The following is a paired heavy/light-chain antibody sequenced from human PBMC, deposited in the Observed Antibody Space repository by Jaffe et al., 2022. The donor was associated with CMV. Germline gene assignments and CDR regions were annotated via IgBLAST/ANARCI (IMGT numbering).Heavy chain of an antibody. CDR1: GFTFSDYY. CDR3: ARVGDIVVVPAALNWFDP. D-gene: IGHD2-2*01. V-gene: IGHV3-11*06. J-gene: IGHJ5*02. CDR2: ISSSSSYT. Sequence: QVQLVESGGGLVKPGGSLRLSCAASGFTFSDYYMSWIRQAPGKGLEWVSYISSSSSYTNYADSVKGRFTISRDNAKNSLYLQMNSLRAEDTAVYYCARVGDIVVVPAALNWFDPWGQGTLVTVSS.
Light chain of an antibody. CDR3: QQYYSTPPT. J-gene: IGKJ5*01. V-gene: IGKV4-1*01. CDR1: QSVLYSSNNKNY. Sequence: DIVMTQSPDSLAVSLGERATINCKSSQSVLYSSNNKNYLAWYQQKPGQPPKLLIYWASTRESGVPDRFSGSGSGTDFTLTISSLQAEDVAVYYCQQYYSTPPTFGQGTRLEIK. CDR2: WAS.